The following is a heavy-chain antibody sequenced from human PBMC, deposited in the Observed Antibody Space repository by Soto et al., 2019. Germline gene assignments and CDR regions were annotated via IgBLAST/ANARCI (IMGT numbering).Heavy chain of an antibody. D-gene: IGHD2-8*01. J-gene: IGHJ4*02. CDR1: GGSFSGYY. Sequence: QVQLQQWGAGLLKPSETLSLTCAVYGGSFSGYYWSWIRQPPGKGLEWIGEINHSGSTNYNPSLKSRVTISVDTSKNQFSLKLSSVTAADTAVYYCARGRGSPVLMVYARFAAYYFDYWGQGTLVTVSS. CDR2: INHSGST. V-gene: IGHV4-34*01. CDR3: ARGRGSPVLMVYARFAAYYFDY.